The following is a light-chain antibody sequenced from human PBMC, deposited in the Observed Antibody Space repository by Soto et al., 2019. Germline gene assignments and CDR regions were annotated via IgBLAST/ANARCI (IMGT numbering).Light chain of an antibody. CDR2: AAS. CDR3: QQLDTFLLT. Sequence: IHLPQSPSSLSASVGDRVTITCRASQDISIYLGWYQQKPGKAPKLLIYAASTLQSGVPSRFSGSGSGTDFTLTISSLQPEELATYYCQQLDTFLLTFGGGNKGDIK. J-gene: IGKJ4*01. CDR1: QDISIY. V-gene: IGKV1-9*01.